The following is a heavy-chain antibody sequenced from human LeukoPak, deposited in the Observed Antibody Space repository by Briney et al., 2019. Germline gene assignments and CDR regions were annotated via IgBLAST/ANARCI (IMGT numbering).Heavy chain of an antibody. CDR1: GGSFSGYY. D-gene: IGHD6-13*01. Sequence: SETLSLTCAVYGGSFSGYYWSWIRQPPGKGLEWIGEINHSGSTNYNPSLTSRVTISVNTSKNQFSLKLSSVTAADTAVYYCAGSSSWYPGSYWGQGTLVTVSS. J-gene: IGHJ4*02. CDR3: AGSSSWYPGSY. V-gene: IGHV4-34*01. CDR2: INHSGST.